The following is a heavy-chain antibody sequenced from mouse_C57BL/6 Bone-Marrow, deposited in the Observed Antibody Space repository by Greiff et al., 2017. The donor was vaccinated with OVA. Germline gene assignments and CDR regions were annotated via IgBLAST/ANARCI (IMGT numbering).Heavy chain of an antibody. Sequence: EVQLQQSGGGLVQPGGSLKLSCAASGIDFSRYWMSWVRRAPGKGLEWIGEINPDSSTINYAPSLKDKFIISRDNAKNTLYLQMSKVRSEDTALDDGARPRSAAWCADGGQGTLGTVSA. CDR3: ARPRSAAWCAD. J-gene: IGHJ3*01. CDR2: INPDSSTI. V-gene: IGHV4-1*01. CDR1: GIDFSRYW.